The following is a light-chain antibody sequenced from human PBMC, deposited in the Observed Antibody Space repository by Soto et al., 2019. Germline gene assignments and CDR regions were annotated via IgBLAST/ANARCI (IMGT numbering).Light chain of an antibody. V-gene: IGLV2-14*02. CDR1: SPNVGVYKL. J-gene: IGLJ3*02. CDR2: EGS. Sequence: QSALTQPASVSGSPGQSITISCTGTSPNVGVYKLVSWYQQHPGKAPKLIIYEGSKRPSGVPDRFSGSKSDTSASLTISGLLSEDESDYYCAAWDDSLNGWVFGGGTKLTVL. CDR3: AAWDDSLNGWV.